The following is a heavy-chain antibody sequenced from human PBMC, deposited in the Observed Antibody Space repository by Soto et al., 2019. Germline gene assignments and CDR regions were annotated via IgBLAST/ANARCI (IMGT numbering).Heavy chain of an antibody. CDR3: ARYLGGTGWYYLDY. D-gene: IGHD6-19*01. Sequence: SETLSLTCTVSGASISGNYWSCIRQPPGNDLEWNGYIYDSGSTNYGPTLQSRVTMSVDRSKSQFSLALTSVTGADTALYFCARYLGGTGWYYLDYWGQGILVTVSS. CDR2: IYDSGST. J-gene: IGHJ4*02. V-gene: IGHV4-59*01. CDR1: GASISGNY.